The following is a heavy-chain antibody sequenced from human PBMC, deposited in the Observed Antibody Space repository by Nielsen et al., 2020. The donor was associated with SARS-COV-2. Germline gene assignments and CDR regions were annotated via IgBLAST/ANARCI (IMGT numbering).Heavy chain of an antibody. D-gene: IGHD3-10*01. CDR2: INQDGSVQ. Sequence: GGSLRLSCAASGFTFSDYYMSWVRQAPGKGLEWVANINQDGSVQYSIDSVKGRFTISRGNAKNSLYLQMNSLRAEDTAVYYCARGSGSYYTSLGYWGQGTLVTVSS. CDR1: GFTFSDYY. J-gene: IGHJ4*02. V-gene: IGHV3-7*04. CDR3: ARGSGSYYTSLGY.